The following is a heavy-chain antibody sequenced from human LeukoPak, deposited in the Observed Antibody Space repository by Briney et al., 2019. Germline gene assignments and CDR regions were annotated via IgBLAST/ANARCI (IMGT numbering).Heavy chain of an antibody. Sequence: GGSLRLSCAASGFTFSDHYMDWVRQAPGKGLEWVGRTRNKANTYTTEYAASVKGRFTISRNDSKNSLYLQMNSLKTEDTAVYYCARAAEYSGYDSADYWGLGTLVTVSS. J-gene: IGHJ4*02. D-gene: IGHD5-12*01. CDR1: GFTFSDHY. CDR2: TRNKANTYTT. CDR3: ARAAEYSGYDSADY. V-gene: IGHV3-72*01.